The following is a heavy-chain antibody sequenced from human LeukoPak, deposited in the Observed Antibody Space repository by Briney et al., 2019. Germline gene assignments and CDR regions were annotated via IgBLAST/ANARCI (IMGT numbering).Heavy chain of an antibody. CDR3: VRGDILTGYYSVYYYYMDV. CDR2: INPNSGGT. D-gene: IGHD3-9*01. CDR1: GYTFTGYY. V-gene: IGHV1-2*06. Sequence: ASVKVSCKASGYTFTGYYMHWVRQAPGQGLEWMGRINPNSGGTNYAQKFQGRVTMTRDTSISTAYMELSRLRSDDTAVYYCVRGDILTGYYSVYYYYMDVWGKGTTVTVSS. J-gene: IGHJ6*03.